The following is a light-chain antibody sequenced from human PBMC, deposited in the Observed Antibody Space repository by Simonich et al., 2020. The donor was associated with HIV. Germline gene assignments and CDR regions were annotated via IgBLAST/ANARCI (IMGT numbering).Light chain of an antibody. J-gene: IGKJ4*01. CDR1: QSISSY. CDR2: AAS. Sequence: DIQMTQFPSSLSASVGERVTITCRASQSISSYLNWYQQKPGKAPKLLIYAASSLQSGVPSRFSGSGSGTDFTLTISSLQPEDFATYYCQQANSFPLTFGGGTKVEIK. V-gene: IGKV1-39*01. CDR3: QQANSFPLT.